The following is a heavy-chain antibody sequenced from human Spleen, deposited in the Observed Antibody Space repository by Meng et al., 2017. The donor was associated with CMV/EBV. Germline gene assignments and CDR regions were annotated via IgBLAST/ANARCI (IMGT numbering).Heavy chain of an antibody. CDR3: ARVMKGGSCSSTSCYRRGWFDP. V-gene: IGHV4-59*01. CDR1: GVSISRYY. D-gene: IGHD2-2*02. J-gene: IGHJ5*02. Sequence: SETLSLTCTVSGVSISRYYWSWIRQSPGKGLEWIGYVYYTGSTNYNPSLKSRVTISPDTSKNQLSLRVTSVTAADTAVYYCARVMKGGSCSSTSCYRRGWFDPWGQGTLVTVSS. CDR2: VYYTGST.